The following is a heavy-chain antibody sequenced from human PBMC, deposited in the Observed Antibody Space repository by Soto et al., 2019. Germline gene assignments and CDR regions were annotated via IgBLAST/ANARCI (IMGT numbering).Heavy chain of an antibody. CDR3: TTGQRPIRFLEWLSRYYFDF. J-gene: IGHJ4*02. CDR2: INPDDGNT. CDR1: GYTFTNNA. Sequence: GASVKVSCKASGYTFTNNAIHWVRLAPGQSLEWMGWINPDDGNTNYAQKFQGRVTMTEDTSTDTAYMELSSLRSEDTAVYYCTTGQRPIRFLEWLSRYYFDFWGQGTLVTVSS. D-gene: IGHD3-3*01. V-gene: IGHV1-3*01.